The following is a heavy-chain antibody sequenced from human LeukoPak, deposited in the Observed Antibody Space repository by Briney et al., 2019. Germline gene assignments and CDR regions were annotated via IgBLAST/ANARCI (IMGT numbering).Heavy chain of an antibody. Sequence: GGSLRLSCAASGFNFASNWMHWVRQTPGKGLMWVSRINSGGSGTSYADSVEGRFTISRDNAKNTLYLQMNNLRAEDTAVYYCAREDCTIGAVCSSLLDHWGRGTLVTVSS. CDR2: INSGGSGT. D-gene: IGHD2-8*01. V-gene: IGHV3-74*01. CDR1: GFNFASNW. CDR3: AREDCTIGAVCSSLLDH. J-gene: IGHJ4*02.